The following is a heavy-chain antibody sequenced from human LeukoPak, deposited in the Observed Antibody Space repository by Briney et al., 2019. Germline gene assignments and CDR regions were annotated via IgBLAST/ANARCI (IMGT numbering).Heavy chain of an antibody. V-gene: IGHV4-39*01. CDR2: IYYSGST. J-gene: IGHJ5*02. D-gene: IGHD6-19*01. Sequence: PSETLSLTCTVPVHSISSSRYDSGWFSQPPGKGLEWIGRIYYSGSTYYNPSLKSRVTISVDTSKNQFSLKLSSVTAADTAVYYCARPRGDSSGANWFDPWGQGTLVTVSS. CDR3: ARPRGDSSGANWFDP. CDR1: VHSISSSRYD.